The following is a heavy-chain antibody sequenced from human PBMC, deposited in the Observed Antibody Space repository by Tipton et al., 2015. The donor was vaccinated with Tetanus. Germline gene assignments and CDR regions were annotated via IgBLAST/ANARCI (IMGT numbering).Heavy chain of an antibody. CDR3: AKALEGWVQVWLD. D-gene: IGHD3-16*01. CDR2: INSYATRT. CDR1: GFRFRNFG. J-gene: IGHJ4*02. Sequence: SLRLSCENSGFRFRNFGMSWVRQAPGKGLEWVSAINSYATRTWYADSVRGRFTISREQSKNTLFLDMNSLREEDTSVYYCAKALEGWVQVWLDWGRGTLVTVSS. V-gene: IGHV3-23*01.